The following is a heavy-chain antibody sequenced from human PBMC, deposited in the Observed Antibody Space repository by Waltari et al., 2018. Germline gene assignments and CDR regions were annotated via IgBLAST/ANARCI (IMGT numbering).Heavy chain of an antibody. CDR3: ASSRGQQQLVKGGDY. D-gene: IGHD6-13*01. Sequence: EVQLLESGGGLVQPGGSLRLSCAASGFTFSSYAMSWVRQAPGKGLDWVSGISGSGGRTYSPDSVKGRFTISRDNSKNTLYLQMNSLRAEDTAVYYCASSRGQQQLVKGGDYWGQGTLVTVSS. J-gene: IGHJ4*02. CDR1: GFTFSSYA. V-gene: IGHV3-23*01. CDR2: ISGSGGRT.